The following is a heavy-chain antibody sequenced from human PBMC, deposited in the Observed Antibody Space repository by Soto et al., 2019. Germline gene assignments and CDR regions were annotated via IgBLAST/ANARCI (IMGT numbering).Heavy chain of an antibody. D-gene: IGHD2-2*01. V-gene: IGHV1-8*01. CDR3: ARGRWAHCISTSGYGFSGWFDP. CDR1: GYTFTSYD. J-gene: IGHJ5*02. CDR2: MNPNSGNT. Sequence: QVQLVQSGAEVKKPGASVKVSCKASGYTFTSYDINWVRQATGQGLEWMGWMNPNSGNTGYAQKFQGRVTMTRNTSVSTGYMELSILRSEDTAVYYCARGRWAHCISTSGYGFSGWFDPWGQGTLVTVSS.